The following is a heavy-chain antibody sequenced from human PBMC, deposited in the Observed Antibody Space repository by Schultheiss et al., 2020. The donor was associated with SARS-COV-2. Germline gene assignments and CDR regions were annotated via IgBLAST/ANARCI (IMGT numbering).Heavy chain of an antibody. V-gene: IGHV4-61*01. CDR2: ISDFGIT. CDR3: ARHSNGYYSPFEY. CDR1: SGSISSSSNW. J-gene: IGHJ4*02. Sequence: SETLSLTCAVSSGSISSSSNWWSWIRQPPGKGLEWIGYISDFGITNYKSSLKSRVTISVDTSKNQFSLKVSSVTAADTAVYYCARHSNGYYSPFEYWGQGTLVTVSS. D-gene: IGHD3-22*01.